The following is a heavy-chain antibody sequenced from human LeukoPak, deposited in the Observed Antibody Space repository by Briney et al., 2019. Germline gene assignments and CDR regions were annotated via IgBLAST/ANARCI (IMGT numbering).Heavy chain of an antibody. Sequence: PSETLSLTCTVSGGSISSSSYYWDWIRQPPGKGLEWIGSIYYSGSTNYNLSLKSRVTISVDTSKNQFSLKLSSVTAADTAVYYCARVPPLNYYGSGSYYSSYYYYYYMDVWGKGTTVTVSS. D-gene: IGHD3-10*01. V-gene: IGHV4-39*01. CDR3: ARVPPLNYYGSGSYYSSYYYYYYMDV. J-gene: IGHJ6*03. CDR1: GGSISSSSYY. CDR2: IYYSGST.